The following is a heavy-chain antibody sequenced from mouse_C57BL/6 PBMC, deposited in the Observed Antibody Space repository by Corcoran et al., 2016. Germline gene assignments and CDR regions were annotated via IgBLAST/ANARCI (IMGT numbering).Heavy chain of an antibody. CDR2: IYPRSGNT. V-gene: IGHV1-81*01. J-gene: IGHJ2*01. CDR1: GYTFTSYG. CDR3: ARGGYGGLYLDY. Sequence: QVQLQQSGAELARPGASVKLSCKASGYTFTSYGISWVKQSTGQGLEWIGEIYPRSGNTYYNEKFKGKATLTADKSSSTAYMELRSLTSEDSAVYFCARGGYGGLYLDYWGQGTTLTVSS. D-gene: IGHD3-1*01.